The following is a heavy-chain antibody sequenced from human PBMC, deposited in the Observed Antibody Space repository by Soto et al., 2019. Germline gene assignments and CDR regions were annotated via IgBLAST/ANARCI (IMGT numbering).Heavy chain of an antibody. CDR3: ARDYYYDSSGYYMAWAYYGMDV. J-gene: IGHJ6*02. CDR2: ISYDGSNK. D-gene: IGHD3-22*01. CDR1: GFTFSSYA. Sequence: GGSLRLSCAASGFTFSSYAMHWVRQAPGKGLEWVAVISYDGSNKYYADSVKGRFTISRDNSKNTLYLQMNSLRAEDTAVYYCARDYYYDSSGYYMAWAYYGMDVWGQGTTVTVSS. V-gene: IGHV3-30-3*01.